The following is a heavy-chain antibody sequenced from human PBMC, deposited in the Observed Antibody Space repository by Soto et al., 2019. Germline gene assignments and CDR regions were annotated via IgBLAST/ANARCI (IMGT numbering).Heavy chain of an antibody. D-gene: IGHD6-6*01. CDR3: AREDRGIAARNYGMDV. CDR1: GFTFSSYG. CDR2: IWYDGSNK. J-gene: IGHJ6*02. V-gene: IGHV3-33*01. Sequence: GGSLRLSCAASGFTFSSYGMHWVRQAPGKGLEWVAVIWYDGSNKYYADSVKGRFTISRDNSKNTLYLQMNSLRAEDTAVYYCAREDRGIAARNYGMDVWGQGTTVTVSS.